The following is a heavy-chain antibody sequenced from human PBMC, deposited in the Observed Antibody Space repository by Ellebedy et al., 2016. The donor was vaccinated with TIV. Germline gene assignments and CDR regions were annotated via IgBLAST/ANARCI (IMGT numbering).Heavy chain of an antibody. Sequence: SETLSLXCTVSGGSLNSGGYYWSWIRQPPGKGLEWIGRISNTGTTRYNPSLEGRVSMSVDTSKTHFSLKVSSVIAADTAVYFCAAENYYESAGHYSVFDSWGQGTLVTVSS. CDR2: ISNTGTT. CDR1: GGSLNSGGYY. CDR3: AAENYYESAGHYSVFDS. D-gene: IGHD3-22*01. J-gene: IGHJ4*02. V-gene: IGHV4-61*02.